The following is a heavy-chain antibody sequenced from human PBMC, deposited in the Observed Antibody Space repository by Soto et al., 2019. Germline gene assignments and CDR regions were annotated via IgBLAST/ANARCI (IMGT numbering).Heavy chain of an antibody. Sequence: GGSLRLSCAASGFTFSSYAMRWVRQAPGKGLEYVSAISSNGGSTYYADSVKGRFTISRDNSKNTLYLQMSSLRAEDTAVYYCVKDAIGYAAFDIWGQGTMVTVSS. CDR2: ISSNGGST. CDR1: GFTFSSYA. V-gene: IGHV3-64D*08. D-gene: IGHD2-8*01. CDR3: VKDAIGYAAFDI. J-gene: IGHJ3*02.